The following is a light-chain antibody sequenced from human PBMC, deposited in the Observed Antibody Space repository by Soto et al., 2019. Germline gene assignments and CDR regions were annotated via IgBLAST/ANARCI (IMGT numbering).Light chain of an antibody. V-gene: IGKV3-15*01. CDR1: QSISRN. Sequence: ETVMTQSPATLSVSPGERATLSCRASQSISRNLAWYQQKPGQPPRLLIYGASTRATGIPDRFSGSGSGTDFTLTISGLQSEDFAVYYCQHYDWSLTWTFGPGTKVEIK. J-gene: IGKJ1*01. CDR2: GAS. CDR3: QHYDWSLTWT.